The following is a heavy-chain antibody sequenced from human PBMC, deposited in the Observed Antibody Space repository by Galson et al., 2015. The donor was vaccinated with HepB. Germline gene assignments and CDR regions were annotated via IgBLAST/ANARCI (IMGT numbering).Heavy chain of an antibody. D-gene: IGHD2-2*02. Sequence: ETLSLTCTVSGGSISSSSYYWGWIRQPPGKGLEWIGSIYYSGSTYYNPSLKSRVTISVDTSKNQFSLKLSSVTAADTAVYYCARHRDCSSTSCYTGWFDPWGQGTLVTVSS. J-gene: IGHJ5*02. V-gene: IGHV4-39*01. CDR1: GGSISSSSYY. CDR3: ARHRDCSSTSCYTGWFDP. CDR2: IYYSGST.